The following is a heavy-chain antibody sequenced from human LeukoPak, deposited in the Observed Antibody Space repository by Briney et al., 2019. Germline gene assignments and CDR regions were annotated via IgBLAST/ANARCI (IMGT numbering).Heavy chain of an antibody. Sequence: SETLSLTCTVSGSSISSYYWSWIRQPPGKGLEWIGYIYYSGSTNYNPSLKSRVTISVDRSKNQFSLKLSSVTAADTAVYYCARGMVRGVTPPVLDYWGQGTLVTVSS. CDR2: IYYSGST. CDR1: GSSISSYY. D-gene: IGHD3-10*01. J-gene: IGHJ4*02. CDR3: ARGMVRGVTPPVLDY. V-gene: IGHV4-59*12.